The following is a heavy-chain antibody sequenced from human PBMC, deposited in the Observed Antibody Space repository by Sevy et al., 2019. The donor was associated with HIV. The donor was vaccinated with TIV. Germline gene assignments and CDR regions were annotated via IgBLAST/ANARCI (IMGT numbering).Heavy chain of an antibody. CDR3: ARPYGSGSWEAFDV. V-gene: IGHV3-21*01. Sequence: GGSLRLSCTASGFSFSTYMMNWVRQAPGKGLEWVASISYSSNDIYYADSLKGRFTISRDNAKNSLFLQMNSLRAEDTAVYYCARPYGSGSWEAFDVWGQGTMVTVSS. CDR1: GFSFSTYM. CDR2: ISYSSNDI. D-gene: IGHD3-10*01. J-gene: IGHJ3*01.